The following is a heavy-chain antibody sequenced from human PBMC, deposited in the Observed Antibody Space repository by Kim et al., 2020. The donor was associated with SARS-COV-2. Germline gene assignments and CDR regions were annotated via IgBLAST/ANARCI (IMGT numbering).Heavy chain of an antibody. Sequence: GGSTYYAASVKGRFTISGDNSKNTLYLQMNSLRAEDTAVYYCAKDQSVTTWGQGTLVTVSS. CDR3: AKDQSVTT. D-gene: IGHD4-17*01. V-gene: IGHV3-23*01. CDR2: GGST. J-gene: IGHJ5*02.